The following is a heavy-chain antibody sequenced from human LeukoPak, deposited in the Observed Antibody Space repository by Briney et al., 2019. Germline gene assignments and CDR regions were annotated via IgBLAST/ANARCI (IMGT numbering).Heavy chain of an antibody. D-gene: IGHD6-13*01. V-gene: IGHV4-39*01. J-gene: IGHJ4*02. CDR2: INHSGTT. CDR3: ARKKLVARGYFDF. Sequence: PSVTLSLTCTVSGDSICNSGYYWDWIRQSPGKGLEWIGSINHSGTTYYEPSLKSRVTISVDASKNQFSLKLSSVTAADTTIYYCARKKLVARGYFDFWGRGIPVTVSS. CDR1: GDSICNSGYY.